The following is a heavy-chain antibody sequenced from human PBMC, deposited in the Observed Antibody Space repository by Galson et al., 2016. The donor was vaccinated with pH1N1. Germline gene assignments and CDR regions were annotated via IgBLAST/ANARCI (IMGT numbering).Heavy chain of an antibody. V-gene: IGHV3-23*01. Sequence: SLRLSCAASGFIFSTYAMSWVRQAPGKGLEWVSAFSPSGGTKFYKDSVKGRFTISRDNAKNSLYLQMNSLRAEDTAVYYCVRGVGIAAAAWGQGTLVTVSS. J-gene: IGHJ5*02. CDR2: FSPSGGTK. CDR1: GFIFSTYA. D-gene: IGHD6-13*01. CDR3: VRGVGIAAAA.